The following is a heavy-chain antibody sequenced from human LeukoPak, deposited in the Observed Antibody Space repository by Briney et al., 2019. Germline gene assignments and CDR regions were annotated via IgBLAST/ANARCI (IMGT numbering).Heavy chain of an antibody. Sequence: GGSLRLSCAASGITFSSHAMTWVRQAPGKGLEWVAAIRGNGATTDYADSVKGRFAISRDNSKNTLYLQMNSLRAEDTAVYYCVQEGPRGLAFDIWGQGTKVTVSS. CDR2: IRGNGATT. CDR1: GITFSSHA. CDR3: VQEGPRGLAFDI. V-gene: IGHV3-23*01. J-gene: IGHJ3*02.